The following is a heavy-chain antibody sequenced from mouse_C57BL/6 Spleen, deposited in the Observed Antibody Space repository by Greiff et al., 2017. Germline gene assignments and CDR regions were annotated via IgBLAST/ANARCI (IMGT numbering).Heavy chain of an antibody. J-gene: IGHJ4*01. Sequence: QVQLQQPGAELVRPGTSVKFSCKASGYTFTSYWMHWVKQRPGQGLEWIGVIDPSDSYTNYNQKFKGKATLTVDTSSSTAYMQLSSLTSEDSAVYYCARVSSGFYAMDYWGQGTSVTVSS. D-gene: IGHD3-2*02. CDR1: GYTFTSYW. V-gene: IGHV1-59*01. CDR2: IDPSDSYT. CDR3: ARVSSGFYAMDY.